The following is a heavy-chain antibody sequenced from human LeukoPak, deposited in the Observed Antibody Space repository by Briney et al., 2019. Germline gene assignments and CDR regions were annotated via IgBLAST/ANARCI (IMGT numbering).Heavy chain of an antibody. CDR3: AKAPLIAAAGKGDAFDI. CDR1: GFTFSSYA. Sequence: GGPLRLSCAASGFTFSSYAMSWVRQAPGKGLEWVSAISGSGGSTYYADSVKGRFTISRDNSKNTLYLQMNSLRAEDTAVYYCAKAPLIAAAGKGDAFDIWGQGTMVTVSS. CDR2: ISGSGGST. V-gene: IGHV3-23*01. J-gene: IGHJ3*02. D-gene: IGHD6-13*01.